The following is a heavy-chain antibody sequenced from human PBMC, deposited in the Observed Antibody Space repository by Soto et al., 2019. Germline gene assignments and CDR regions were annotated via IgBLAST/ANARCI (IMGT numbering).Heavy chain of an antibody. D-gene: IGHD2-8*01. CDR3: ARDLGEMYAI. V-gene: IGHV3-21*01. CDR1: GFTFRSST. J-gene: IGHJ4*02. CDR2: ISSSSSYI. Sequence: VPLVESGGGLVKPGGSLRLSCAGSGFTFRSSTMSWVRQAPGKGLEWVSSISSSSSYIYYADSLKGRFTISRDNAKNSLYLQLSSLRAEDTAVYYCARDLGEMYAIWGQGALVTVSS.